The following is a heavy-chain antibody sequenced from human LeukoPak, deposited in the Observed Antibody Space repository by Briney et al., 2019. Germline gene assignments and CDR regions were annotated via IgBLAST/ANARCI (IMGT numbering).Heavy chain of an antibody. CDR1: GGSISSGSYY. D-gene: IGHD3-3*01. CDR3: ARHPYYDFWSGYYSFNWFDP. Sequence: PSQTLSLTCTVSGGSISSGSYYWSWIRQPAGKGLEWIGRIYTSGSTNYNPSLKSRVTISVDTSKNQFSLKLSSVTAADTAVYYCARHPYYDFWSGYYSFNWFDPWGQGTLVTVSS. V-gene: IGHV4-61*02. CDR2: IYTSGST. J-gene: IGHJ5*02.